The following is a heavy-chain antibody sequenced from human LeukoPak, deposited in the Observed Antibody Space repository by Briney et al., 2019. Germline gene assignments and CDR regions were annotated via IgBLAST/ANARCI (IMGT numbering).Heavy chain of an antibody. J-gene: IGHJ4*02. V-gene: IGHV4-39*01. CDR2: IYYSGST. Sequence: SETLSLTCTVSGGSISSSSYYWGWIRQPPGKGLEWIGSIYYSGSTYYNPSLKSRVTMSVDTSKNQFSLKLSSVTAADTAVYYCARQGYSSSWPHLLWGQGTLVTVSS. CDR1: GGSISSSSYY. D-gene: IGHD6-13*01. CDR3: ARQGYSSSWPHLL.